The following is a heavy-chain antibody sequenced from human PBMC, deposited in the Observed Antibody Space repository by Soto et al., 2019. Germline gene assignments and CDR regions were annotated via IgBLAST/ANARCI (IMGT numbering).Heavy chain of an antibody. CDR3: VKASTYSSSQGWFDP. D-gene: IGHD6-6*01. Sequence: EVQLVESGGGLVQPGRSLRLSCAASGFSFDGYAMNWVRQPPGKGLEWVSGISWNSGNIDYPDSVKGRFTISRDNAKNSLYLQMNSLRAEDTALYYCVKASTYSSSQGWFDPWGQGTMVTVSS. J-gene: IGHJ5*02. CDR1: GFSFDGYA. CDR2: ISWNSGNI. V-gene: IGHV3-9*01.